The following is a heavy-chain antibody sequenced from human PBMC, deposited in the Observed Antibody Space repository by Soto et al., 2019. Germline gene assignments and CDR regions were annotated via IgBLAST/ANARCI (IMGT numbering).Heavy chain of an antibody. V-gene: IGHV4-59*01. D-gene: IGHD2-2*01. CDR1: GGSISSYY. CDR2: IYYSGST. CDR3: ARVVPAATESFDY. J-gene: IGHJ4*02. Sequence: QVQLQESGPGLVKPSETLSLTCTVSGGSISSYYWSWIRQPPGKGLEWIGYIYYSGSTNYNPYLKSRVTVSVDTSKNQFALKLSSVTAADTAVYYCARVVPAATESFDYWGQGTLVTVSS.